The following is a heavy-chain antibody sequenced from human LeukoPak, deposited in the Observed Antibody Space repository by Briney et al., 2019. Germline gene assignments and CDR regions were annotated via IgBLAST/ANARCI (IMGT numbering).Heavy chain of an antibody. J-gene: IGHJ3*02. CDR3: ARDPGGADAFDI. Sequence: GGSLRLSCAASGFTFSSYTLHWVRQAPGKGLEWVAVMSYDGSNEYYADSVKGRFSISRDNSKNTLYLQMNSLRAEDTAVYYCARDPGGADAFDIWGQGTMVTVSS. D-gene: IGHD3-10*01. CDR1: GFTFSSYT. V-gene: IGHV3-30-3*01. CDR2: MSYDGSNE.